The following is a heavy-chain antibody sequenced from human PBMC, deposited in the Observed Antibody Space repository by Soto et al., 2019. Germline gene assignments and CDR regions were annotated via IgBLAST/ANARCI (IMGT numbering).Heavy chain of an antibody. V-gene: IGHV3-23*01. J-gene: IGHJ4*02. D-gene: IGHD6-19*01. CDR3: AKARQAVAGTGAFDS. Sequence: EVQLLESGGGLIQPGGSLRLSCAASGFTFSTYAMTWVRQAPGKGLEWVSAFSASDGSTHYADSVQGRFTISRDNSKSTLYLQMNSLSAEDTAVYYCAKARQAVAGTGAFDSWGQGTLVTVS. CDR2: FSASDGST. CDR1: GFTFSTYA.